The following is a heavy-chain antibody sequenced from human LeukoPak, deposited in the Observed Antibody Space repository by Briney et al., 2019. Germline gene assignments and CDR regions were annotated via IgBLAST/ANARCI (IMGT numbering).Heavy chain of an antibody. CDR2: IRSKAYGGTT. CDR3: TRDIAVAGTHYYYGMDV. CDR1: GFTSGDYA. J-gene: IGHJ6*02. V-gene: IGHV3-49*04. Sequence: PGRSLRLSCTASGFTSGDYAMSWVRQAPGKGLEWVGFIRSKAYGGTTEYAASVKGRFTISRDDSKSIAYLQMNSLKTEDTAVYYCTRDIAVAGTHYYYGMDVWGQGTTVTVSS. D-gene: IGHD6-19*01.